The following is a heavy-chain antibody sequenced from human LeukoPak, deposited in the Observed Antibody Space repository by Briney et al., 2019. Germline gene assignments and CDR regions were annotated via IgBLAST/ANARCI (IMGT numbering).Heavy chain of an antibody. J-gene: IGHJ4*02. V-gene: IGHV3-30*02. CDR2: IRYDGSNK. CDR3: AKDYYYGSGSYYAPDRYYFDY. CDR1: GFTFSSYG. D-gene: IGHD3-10*01. Sequence: GVSLRLSCAASGFTFSSYGMHWVRQAPGKGLEWVAFIRYDGSNKYYADSVKGRFTISRDNSKNTLYLQMNSLIAEDTAVYYCAKDYYYGSGSYYAPDRYYFDYWGQGTLVTVSS.